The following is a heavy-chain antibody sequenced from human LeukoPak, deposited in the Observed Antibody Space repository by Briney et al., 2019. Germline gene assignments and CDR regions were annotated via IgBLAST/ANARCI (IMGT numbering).Heavy chain of an antibody. CDR2: INPNSGGT. V-gene: IGHV1-2*02. D-gene: IGHD5-18*01. CDR3: ARVSGRDTAMVTRYYFDY. CDR1: GYTFTGYY. J-gene: IGHJ4*02. Sequence: GASVKVSCKASGYTFTGYYMHWVRQAPGQGLEWMGWINPNSGGTNYAQKFQGRVTMTRDTSISTAYMELSRLRSDDTAVYYCARVSGRDTAMVTRYYFDYWGQGTLVTVSS.